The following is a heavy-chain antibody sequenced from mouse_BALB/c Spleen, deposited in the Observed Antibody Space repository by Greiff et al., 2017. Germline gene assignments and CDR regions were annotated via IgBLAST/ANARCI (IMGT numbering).Heavy chain of an antibody. CDR2: INPSNGRT. Sequence: QVQLQQPGAELVKPGASVKLSCKASGYTFTSYWMHWVKQRPGQGLEWIGEINPSNGRTNYNEKFKSKATLTVDKSSSTAYMQLSSLTSEDSAVYYCAREKSGFAYWGQGTLVTVSA. CDR3: AREKSGFAY. CDR1: GYTFTSYW. J-gene: IGHJ3*01. V-gene: IGHV1S81*02.